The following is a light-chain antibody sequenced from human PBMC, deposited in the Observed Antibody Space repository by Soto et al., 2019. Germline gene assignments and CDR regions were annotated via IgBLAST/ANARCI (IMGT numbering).Light chain of an antibody. CDR2: DAS. J-gene: IGKJ4*01. Sequence: EIVLTQSPATVSLSPGERATLSCRASQSVSSYLAWYQHKPGQAPRLLIYDASKMATGIPARFSGSGSGTDFTLTISSLDPEDFAVYYCQQYGSSPQTFGGGTKVEIK. CDR3: QQYGSSPQT. CDR1: QSVSSY. V-gene: IGKV3-11*01.